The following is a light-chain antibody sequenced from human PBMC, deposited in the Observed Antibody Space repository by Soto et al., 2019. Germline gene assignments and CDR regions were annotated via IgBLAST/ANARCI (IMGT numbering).Light chain of an antibody. J-gene: IGKJ4*01. CDR3: QQPSNWSLT. CDR2: DAS. V-gene: IGKV3-11*01. CDR1: QSVSSY. Sequence: EIVLTQSPATLSLSPRERATLSCRASQSVSSYLAWYQQKPGQAPRLLIYDASNRATGIPARFSGSGSGTDFTLTISSLEPEDFAVYYCQQPSNWSLTFGGGTKVEIK.